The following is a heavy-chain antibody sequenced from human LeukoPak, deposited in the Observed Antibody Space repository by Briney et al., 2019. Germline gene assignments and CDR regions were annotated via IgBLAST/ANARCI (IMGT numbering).Heavy chain of an antibody. CDR3: ARERAVWGIQLWSAEYFQH. Sequence: PSETLSLTCAVYGGSFSGYYWSWIRQPPGKGLEWIGEINHSGSTNYNPSLKSRVTISVDTSKNQFSLKLSSVTAADTAVYYCARERAVWGIQLWSAEYFQHWGQGTLVTVSS. CDR2: INHSGST. D-gene: IGHD5-18*01. CDR1: GGSFSGYY. J-gene: IGHJ1*01. V-gene: IGHV4-34*01.